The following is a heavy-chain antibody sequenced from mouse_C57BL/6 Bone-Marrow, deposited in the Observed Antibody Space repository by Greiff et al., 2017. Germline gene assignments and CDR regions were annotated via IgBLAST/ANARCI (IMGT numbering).Heavy chain of an antibody. CDR2: IYPSASET. J-gene: IGHJ1*03. Sequence: VQLQQPGAELVRPGSSVKLSCKASGYTFTSYWMDWVKQRPGQGLEWIGNIYPSASETHYNQKFKDKATLTVDKSSSTAYMQLISLTSEDSAVYYCAYYGSSSYFYVWGTGTTVTVSS. V-gene: IGHV1-61*01. CDR1: GYTFTSYW. D-gene: IGHD1-1*01. CDR3: AYYGSSSYFYV.